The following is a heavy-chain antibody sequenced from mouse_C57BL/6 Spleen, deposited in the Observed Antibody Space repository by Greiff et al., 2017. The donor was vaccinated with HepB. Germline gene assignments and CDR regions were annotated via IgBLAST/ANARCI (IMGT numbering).Heavy chain of an antibody. J-gene: IGHJ2*01. CDR3: ARSTVVAPYCFDY. Sequence: VQVVESGAELARPGASVKLSCKASGYTFTSYGISWVKQRTGQGLEWIGEIYPRSGNTYYNEKFKGKATLTADKSSSTAYMELRSLTSEDSAVYFCARSTVVAPYCFDYWGQGTTLTVSS. D-gene: IGHD1-1*01. V-gene: IGHV1-81*01. CDR2: IYPRSGNT. CDR1: GYTFTSYG.